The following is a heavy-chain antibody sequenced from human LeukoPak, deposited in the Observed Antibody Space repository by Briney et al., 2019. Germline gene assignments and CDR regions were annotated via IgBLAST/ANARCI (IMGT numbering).Heavy chain of an antibody. J-gene: IGHJ5*02. D-gene: IGHD3-10*01. CDR1: GGSFSGYY. CDR2: INHSAST. Sequence: SETLSLTCAVYGGSFSGYYWSWIRQPPGKGLEWIGEINHSASTNYNPSLKSRVTISVDTSKNQFSLKLSSVTAADTAVYYCARGGKRYYYGSGGTFDPWGQGTLVTVSS. V-gene: IGHV4-34*01. CDR3: ARGGKRYYYGSGGTFDP.